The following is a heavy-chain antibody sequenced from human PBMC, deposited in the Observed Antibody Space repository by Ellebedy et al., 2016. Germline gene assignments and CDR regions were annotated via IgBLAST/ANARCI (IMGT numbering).Heavy chain of an antibody. D-gene: IGHD1-26*01. Sequence: GGSLRLXXAASGFTFSSYAMSWVRQAPGKGLEWVSAISGSGGSTYYADSVKGRFTISRDNSKNTLYLQMNSLRAEDTAVYYCAKDRFRELLPDYWGQGTLVTVSS. V-gene: IGHV3-23*01. J-gene: IGHJ4*02. CDR2: ISGSGGST. CDR3: AKDRFRELLPDY. CDR1: GFTFSSYA.